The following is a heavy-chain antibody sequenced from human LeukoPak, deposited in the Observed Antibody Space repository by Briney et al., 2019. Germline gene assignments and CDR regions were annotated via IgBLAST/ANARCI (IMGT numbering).Heavy chain of an antibody. Sequence: PGGSLRLSCAASGFIFSNAWMSWVRQAPGKGLEWVGRIKSKTDGGTADYAAPVKDRFTILRDDSKNTLYLQMNSLKSEDTAVYYCTTDSFWLRYFDWLTYWGQGTLVTVSS. CDR2: IKSKTDGGTA. CDR3: TTDSFWLRYFDWLTY. CDR1: GFIFSNAW. D-gene: IGHD3-9*01. J-gene: IGHJ4*02. V-gene: IGHV3-15*01.